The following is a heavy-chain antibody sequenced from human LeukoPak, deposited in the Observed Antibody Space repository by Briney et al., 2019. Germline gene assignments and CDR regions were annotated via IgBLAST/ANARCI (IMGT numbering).Heavy chain of an antibody. Sequence: SETLSLTCTVSGGSVISGTYYWSWIRQPPGKGLEWIGYIYYSGSTNYNPSLKSRVTISVDTSKNQFSLKLSSVTAADTAVYYCARKGDYGDFYFDYWGQGTLVTVSS. V-gene: IGHV4-61*01. CDR2: IYYSGST. D-gene: IGHD4-17*01. CDR1: GGSVISGTYY. CDR3: ARKGDYGDFYFDY. J-gene: IGHJ4*02.